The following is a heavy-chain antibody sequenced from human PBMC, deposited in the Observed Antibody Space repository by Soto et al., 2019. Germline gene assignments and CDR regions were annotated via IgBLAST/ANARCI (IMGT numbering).Heavy chain of an antibody. V-gene: IGHV5-51*01. Sequence: PXESLTISFTASGLSFTSYWIALVRQMPGKGLEWMGVIFPEDSDIRYSPSFQGQVTISADKSISTAYLHWSSLKASDTAMYYCERRGKEYDRSFWFDPWGQGTQVTVYS. J-gene: IGHJ5*02. CDR2: IFPEDSDI. CDR3: ERRGKEYDRSFWFDP. D-gene: IGHD3-16*01. CDR1: GLSFTSYW.